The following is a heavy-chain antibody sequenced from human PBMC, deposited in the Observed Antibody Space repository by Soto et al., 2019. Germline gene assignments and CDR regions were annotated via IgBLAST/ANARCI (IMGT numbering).Heavy chain of an antibody. CDR1: GGSINSGDYY. J-gene: IGHJ4*02. CDR3: ARLYTGYEAFDY. Sequence: SQPLSLSCSVSGGSINSGDYYWSWIRQSPGKGLEWIGYIYYSGSTYYNPSLKSRSTISIDTSKNQFFLDVDSVTAADTAVYYCARLYTGYEAFDYWGQGTLVTVSS. CDR2: IYYSGST. D-gene: IGHD5-12*01. V-gene: IGHV4-30-4*01.